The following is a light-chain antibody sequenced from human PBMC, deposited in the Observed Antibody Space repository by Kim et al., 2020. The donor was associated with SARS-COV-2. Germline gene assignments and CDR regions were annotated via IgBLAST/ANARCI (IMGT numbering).Light chain of an antibody. CDR2: GNS. V-gene: IGLV1-40*01. CDR1: TPNIGASYD. Sequence: VTISCAGSTPNIGASYDVHWSQQLPGTAPKLLIYGNSNRPSGVPDRFSGSKSGTSASLAITGLQAEDEADYYCQSYDSSLSGYVFGTGTKVTVL. CDR3: QSYDSSLSGYV. J-gene: IGLJ1*01.